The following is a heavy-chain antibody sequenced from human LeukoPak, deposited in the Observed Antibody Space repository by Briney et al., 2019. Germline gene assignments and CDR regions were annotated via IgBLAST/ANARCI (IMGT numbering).Heavy chain of an antibody. J-gene: IGHJ4*02. D-gene: IGHD3-16*01. CDR1: GFSFSNYG. Sequence: GGTLRRSCAASGFSFSNYGMNWVRQAPGKGLEWVSGIIGSGGTTYYADSVKGRFTISRDNSKNTVYLQINNLRDEDTAVYYCAKDDRLLRFLHWGQGTLVTVSS. V-gene: IGHV3-23*01. CDR3: AKDDRLLRFLH. CDR2: IIGSGGTT.